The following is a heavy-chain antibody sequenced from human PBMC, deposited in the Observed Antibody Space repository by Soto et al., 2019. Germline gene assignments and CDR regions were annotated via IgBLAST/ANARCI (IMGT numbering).Heavy chain of an antibody. CDR3: ARSHSYLFDYRGGIREYYYYMDV. D-gene: IGHD4-4*01. J-gene: IGHJ6*03. CDR2: IYYSGST. CDR1: GGSISSYY. V-gene: IGHV4-59*01. Sequence: SETLSLTCTVSGGSISSYYWSWIRQPPGKGLEWIGYIYYSGSTNYNPSLKSRVTISVETSKNQFSLKLSSVTAADTAVYYCARSHSYLFDYRGGIREYYYYMDVWGKGTTVTVSS.